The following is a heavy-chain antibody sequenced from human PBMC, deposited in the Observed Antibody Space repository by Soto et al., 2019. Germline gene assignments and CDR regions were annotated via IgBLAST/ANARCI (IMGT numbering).Heavy chain of an antibody. J-gene: IGHJ4*02. CDR1: GFTFNTFG. V-gene: IGHV3-30*18. Sequence: QEQLVESGGGVVLPGRSLRLSCAASGFTFNTFGMHWVRQAPGKGLELVAIISYDGSDKYYSDSVRGRFTISRDNYMNTLYLQLNSLRTEDTAVYSCAKSPNFSCRSYHCYKYYFDYSGQGTLVTVSS. CDR3: AKSPNFSCRSYHCYKYYFDY. D-gene: IGHD2-2*02. CDR2: ISYDGSDK.